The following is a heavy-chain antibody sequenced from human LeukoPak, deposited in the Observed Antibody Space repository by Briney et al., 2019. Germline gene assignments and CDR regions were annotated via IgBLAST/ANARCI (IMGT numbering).Heavy chain of an antibody. CDR2: INPNSGGT. D-gene: IGHD3-10*01. V-gene: IGHV1-2*02. CDR1: GYTFTGYY. Sequence: ASVKVSCRASGYTFTGYYMHWVRQAPGQGLEWMGWINPNSGGTNYAQKLQGRVTMTRDTSISTAYMELSRLRSDDTAVYYCARTFVSVRGVLYYFDYWGQGTLVTVSS. CDR3: ARTFVSVRGVLYYFDY. J-gene: IGHJ4*02.